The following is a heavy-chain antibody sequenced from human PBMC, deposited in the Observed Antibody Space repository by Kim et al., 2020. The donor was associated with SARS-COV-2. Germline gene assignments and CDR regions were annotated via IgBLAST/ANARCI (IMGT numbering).Heavy chain of an antibody. CDR2: ISDSGDNT. CDR3: AKDLGYCSSSICYPPYGMDV. J-gene: IGHJ6*04. CDR1: GFTFRTYA. D-gene: IGHD2-2*01. Sequence: GGSLRLSCAASGFTFRTYAMSWVRQTPGRGLEWVSAISDSGDNTYYADSVKGRFTVSRDNYKNTLYLQMNSLRAVDAAVYYCAKDLGYCSSSICYPPYGMDVWGEGATVTVSA. V-gene: IGHV3-23*01.